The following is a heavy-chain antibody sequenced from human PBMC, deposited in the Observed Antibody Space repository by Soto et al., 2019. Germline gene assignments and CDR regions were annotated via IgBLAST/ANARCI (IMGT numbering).Heavy chain of an antibody. V-gene: IGHV1-24*01. D-gene: IGHD3-22*01. CDR1: GYTLTELS. CDR2: FDPEDGET. J-gene: IGHJ3*02. Sequence: ASVKVSCKVSGYTLTELSMHWVRQAPGKGLEWMGGFDPEDGETIYAQKFQGRVTMTEDTSTDTAYMELSSLRSEDTAVYYCATAELYYDSINAFDIWGQGTMVTISS. CDR3: ATAELYYDSINAFDI.